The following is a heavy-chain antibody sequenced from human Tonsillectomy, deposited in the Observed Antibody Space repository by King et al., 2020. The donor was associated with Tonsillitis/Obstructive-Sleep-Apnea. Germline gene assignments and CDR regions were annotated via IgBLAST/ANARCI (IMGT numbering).Heavy chain of an antibody. CDR3: ARLDCSGGRCSLDY. J-gene: IGHJ4*02. CDR1: GGSISYYY. V-gene: IGHV4-59*01. D-gene: IGHD2-15*01. CDR2: IYYSGST. Sequence: QLQESGPGLVKPSETLSLTCTVSGGSISYYYWSWIRQPPGKGLEWIAYIYYSGSTNYNPSLKSRVTISVDTSKNQFSLKLSSVTAAGTAVYYCARLDCSGGRCSLDYWGQGTLVTVSS.